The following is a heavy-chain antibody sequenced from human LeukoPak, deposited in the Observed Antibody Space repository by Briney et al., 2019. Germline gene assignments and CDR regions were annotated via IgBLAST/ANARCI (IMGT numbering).Heavy chain of an antibody. CDR2: ISGGSDGP. D-gene: IGHD4-23*01. CDR3: AKDPLNYGGHYFDN. Sequence: GGSLRLSCAASGFSFSSYSRHWLRQAPGKGLEWVSSISGGSDGPYYADSAKGRFTTSRDNSKSTMYLQINNVRAEDAAVYYCAKDPLNYGGHYFDNWGQGTRVTVSS. V-gene: IGHV3-23*01. CDR1: GFSFSSYS. J-gene: IGHJ4*02.